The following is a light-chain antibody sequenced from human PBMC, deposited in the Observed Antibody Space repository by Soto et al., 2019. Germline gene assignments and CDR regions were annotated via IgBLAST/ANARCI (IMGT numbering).Light chain of an antibody. CDR3: QSYDSSLSGSVV. CDR2: EVT. J-gene: IGLJ2*01. CDR1: SSDIGGHNY. Sequence: QSVLTQPASVSGSPGQSIPVSCTGTSSDIGGHNYVSWSQQHPGKVPKLIIYEVTNRPSGVSNRFSGSKSGNTASLTVSGLQAEDEADYYCQSYDSSLSGSVVFGGGTKLTVL. V-gene: IGLV2-14*01.